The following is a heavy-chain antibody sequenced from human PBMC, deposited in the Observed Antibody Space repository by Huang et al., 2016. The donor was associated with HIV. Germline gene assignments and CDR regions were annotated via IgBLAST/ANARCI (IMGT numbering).Heavy chain of an antibody. CDR2: MNPNSGNT. D-gene: IGHD3-22*01. CDR1: GYTFTNYD. Sequence: QVQLVQSGAEVKKPGASVRVSCRSSGYTFTNYDITWVRQATGKGLEWMGWMNPNSGNTGFAQKFQGRVTIIMNTSISTAYMELSSLRAEDTAVYYCARARGYYYGSGGYYSRYYFDYWGQGTLVTVSS. V-gene: IGHV1-8*03. J-gene: IGHJ4*02. CDR3: ARARGYYYGSGGYYSRYYFDY.